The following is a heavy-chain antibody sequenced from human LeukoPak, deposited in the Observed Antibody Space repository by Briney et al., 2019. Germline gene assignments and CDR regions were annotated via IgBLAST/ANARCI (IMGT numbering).Heavy chain of an antibody. V-gene: IGHV3-73*01. Sequence: GGSLNLSCATTGFTFRVSALHWVRQASGKGLEWVGHIRTKTNNYATAYGASVKGRFTNSRDDSKNRAYLQMNSLKIEDTAVYYCSTMVRGVIGYWGQGTLVAVSS. J-gene: IGHJ4*02. CDR3: STMVRGVIGY. D-gene: IGHD3-10*01. CDR2: IRTKTNNYAT. CDR1: GFTFRVSA.